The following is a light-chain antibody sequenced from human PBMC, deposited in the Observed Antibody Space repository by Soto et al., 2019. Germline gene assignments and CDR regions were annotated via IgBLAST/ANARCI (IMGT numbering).Light chain of an antibody. Sequence: IQLTQSPSSLSASMGDRVTVTCRASQGIINYLAWYQQKPGKAPKLLIYGASTLQGGVPSRFSGSGSGTDFTLTVSSLQPEDLETYYCQQFFMYPPTLGPGTQLDIK. CDR3: QQFFMYPPT. CDR1: QGIINY. CDR2: GAS. V-gene: IGKV1-9*01. J-gene: IGKJ3*01.